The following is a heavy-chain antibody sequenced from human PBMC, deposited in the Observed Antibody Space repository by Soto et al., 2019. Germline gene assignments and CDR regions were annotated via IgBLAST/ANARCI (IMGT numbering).Heavy chain of an antibody. V-gene: IGHV5-10-1*01. J-gene: IGHJ6*02. CDR3: ARLGNGIAGLYGMDV. D-gene: IGHD6-13*01. CDR1: GYSFTSYW. CDR2: IDPSDSYT. Sequence: RGESLKISCKGSGYSFTSYWISWVRQMPGKGLEWMGRIDPSDSYTNYSPSFQGHVTISADKSISTAYLQWSSLKASDTAMYYCARLGNGIAGLYGMDVWGQGTRVTVSS.